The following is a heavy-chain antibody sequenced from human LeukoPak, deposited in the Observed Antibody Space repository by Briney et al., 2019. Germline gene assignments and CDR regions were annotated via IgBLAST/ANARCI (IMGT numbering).Heavy chain of an antibody. J-gene: IGHJ4*02. Sequence: SSETLCLTCTASGGSISSYYWSWIRQPAGKGLEWIGRIYTSGSTNYNPSLKSRVTMSVDTSKNQFSLKLSSVTAADTAVYYCARDMSSSWYLGYYFDYWGQGTLVTVSS. CDR2: IYTSGST. CDR1: GGSISSYY. D-gene: IGHD6-13*01. V-gene: IGHV4-4*07. CDR3: ARDMSSSWYLGYYFDY.